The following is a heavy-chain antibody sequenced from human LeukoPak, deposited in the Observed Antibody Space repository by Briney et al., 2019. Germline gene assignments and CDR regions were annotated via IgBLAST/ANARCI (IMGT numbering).Heavy chain of an antibody. Sequence: NTSETLSLTCAVYGGSFSGYYWSWIRQPPGKGLEWIGEINHSGSTNYNPSLKSRVTISVDTSKNQFSLKLSSVTAADTAVYYCARSHSDIVVVPAATDFDYWGQGTLVTVSS. CDR3: ARSHSDIVVVPAATDFDY. J-gene: IGHJ4*02. CDR2: INHSGST. CDR1: GGSFSGYY. D-gene: IGHD2-2*01. V-gene: IGHV4-34*01.